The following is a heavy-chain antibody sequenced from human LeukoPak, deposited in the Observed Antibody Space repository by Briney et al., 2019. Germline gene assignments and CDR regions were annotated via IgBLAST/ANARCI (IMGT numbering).Heavy chain of an antibody. J-gene: IGHJ4*02. CDR1: GFTFSSYS. D-gene: IGHD1-1*01. Sequence: GGSLRLSCAGSGFTFSSYSMNWVRQAPGKGLEWVSSISSSSSYIYYADSVKGRFTISRDNAKNSLYLQMNSLRAEDTAVYYCARGLVSSGRYDYWGQGTLVTVSS. CDR2: ISSSSSYI. V-gene: IGHV3-21*01. CDR3: ARGLVSSGRYDY.